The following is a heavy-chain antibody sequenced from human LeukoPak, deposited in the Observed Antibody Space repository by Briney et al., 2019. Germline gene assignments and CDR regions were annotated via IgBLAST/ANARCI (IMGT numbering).Heavy chain of an antibody. Sequence: GGSLRLSCAASGFTFDDYAMHWVRQAPGKGLEWVSGISWNSGSIGYADSVKGRFTISRDNAKNSLYLQMNSLRAEDTALYYCAKDPGSGEIDYWGQGILVTVSS. CDR2: ISWNSGSI. CDR3: AKDPGSGEIDY. CDR1: GFTFDDYA. V-gene: IGHV3-9*01. J-gene: IGHJ4*02. D-gene: IGHD2-15*01.